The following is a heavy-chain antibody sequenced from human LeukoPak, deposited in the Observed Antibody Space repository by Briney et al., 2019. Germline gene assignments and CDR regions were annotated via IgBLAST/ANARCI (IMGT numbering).Heavy chain of an antibody. D-gene: IGHD3-9*01. J-gene: IGHJ4*02. CDR2: INAGNGNT. Sequence: ASVKVSCKASGYTFTSYAMRWVRQAPGQRLEWMGWINAGNGNTKYSQKFQGRVTITRDTSASTAYMELSSLRSEDTAVYYCARGLRYFDWSTDTLPTGYWGQGTLVTVS. CDR3: ARGLRYFDWSTDTLPTGY. CDR1: GYTFTSYA. V-gene: IGHV1-3*01.